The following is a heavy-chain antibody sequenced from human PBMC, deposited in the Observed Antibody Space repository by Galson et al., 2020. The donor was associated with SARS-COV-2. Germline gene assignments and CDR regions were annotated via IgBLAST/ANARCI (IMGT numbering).Heavy chain of an antibody. CDR2: IRSKANSYST. CDR3: TRHRALTIFGVVIGAQNAFDI. J-gene: IGHJ3*02. V-gene: IGHV3-73*01. CDR1: GFTFSGSA. Sequence: GESLKISCAASGFTFSGSAMHWVRQASGKGLEWVGRIRSKANSYSTAYAASVKVRFTISRDDSKNTAYLQMNSLKTEDTAVYYCTRHRALTIFGVVIGAQNAFDIWGQGTMVTVSS. D-gene: IGHD3-3*01.